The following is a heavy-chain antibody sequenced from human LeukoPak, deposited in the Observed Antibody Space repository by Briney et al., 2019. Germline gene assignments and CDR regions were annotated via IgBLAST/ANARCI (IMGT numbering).Heavy chain of an antibody. Sequence: PGGSLRLSCAASGFTVSSNYMSWVRQAPGKGLEWVSVIYSGGSTYYADSVKGRFTISRDNSKNTLYLQMNSLRAEDTAVYYCAREGDYDSSGPQQYYFDYWGQGTLVTVSS. CDR1: GFTVSSNY. V-gene: IGHV3-66*01. J-gene: IGHJ4*02. CDR3: AREGDYDSSGPQQYYFDY. CDR2: IYSGGST. D-gene: IGHD3-22*01.